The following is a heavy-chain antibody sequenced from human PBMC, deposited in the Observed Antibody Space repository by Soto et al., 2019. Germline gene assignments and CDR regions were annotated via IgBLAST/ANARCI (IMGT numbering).Heavy chain of an antibody. CDR2: IDPSDSYT. Sequence: GESLKISCKGSGYSFTSYWISWVRQMPGKGLEWMGRIDPSDSYTNYSPSFQGHVTISADKSISTAYLQWSSLKASDTAMYYCASGVNYYDSSGYYSDAFDIWGQGTMVTV. V-gene: IGHV5-10-1*01. D-gene: IGHD3-22*01. J-gene: IGHJ3*02. CDR1: GYSFTSYW. CDR3: ASGVNYYDSSGYYSDAFDI.